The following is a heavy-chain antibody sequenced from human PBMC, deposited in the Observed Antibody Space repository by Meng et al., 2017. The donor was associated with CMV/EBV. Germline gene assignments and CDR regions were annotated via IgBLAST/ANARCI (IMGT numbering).Heavy chain of an antibody. J-gene: IGHJ6*02. D-gene: IGHD3-10*01. Sequence: GGSLRLSCTASGFTFGDYAMSWVRQAPGKGLEWVGFIRSKAYGGTTEYAASVKGRSTISRDDSKSIAYLQMNSLKTEDTAVYYCTEGGGYYGSGSYYYGMDVWGQGTTVTVSS. CDR1: GFTFGDYA. CDR2: IRSKAYGGTT. V-gene: IGHV3-49*04. CDR3: TEGGGYYGSGSYYYGMDV.